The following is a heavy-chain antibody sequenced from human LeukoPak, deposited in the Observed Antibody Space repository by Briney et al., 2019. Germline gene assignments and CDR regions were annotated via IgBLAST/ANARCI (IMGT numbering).Heavy chain of an antibody. CDR2: IKWNGGST. CDR3: ARVGSGWSGGAFDI. V-gene: IGHV3-20*04. Sequence: GGSLRLSCAASGFTFDDYGMSWVRQVPGKGLEWVSGIKWNGGSTGYADSVKGRFTISRDNAKNSLYLQMNSLRAEDTALYYCARVGSGWSGGAFDIWGQGTMVTVSS. D-gene: IGHD6-19*01. J-gene: IGHJ3*02. CDR1: GFTFDDYG.